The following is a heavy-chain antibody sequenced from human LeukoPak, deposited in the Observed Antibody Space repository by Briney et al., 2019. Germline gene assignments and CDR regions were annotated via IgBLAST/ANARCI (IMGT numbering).Heavy chain of an antibody. Sequence: ASVKVSCKASGGTFSSYAISWVRQAPGQGLEWMGGIIPIFGTPNYAQKFQGRVTITADKSTSTAYMELSSLRSEDTAVYCCARGDSGYDLGYWYFDLWGRGTLVTVSS. V-gene: IGHV1-69*06. CDR2: IIPIFGTP. CDR3: ARGDSGYDLGYWYFDL. CDR1: GGTFSSYA. J-gene: IGHJ2*01. D-gene: IGHD5-12*01.